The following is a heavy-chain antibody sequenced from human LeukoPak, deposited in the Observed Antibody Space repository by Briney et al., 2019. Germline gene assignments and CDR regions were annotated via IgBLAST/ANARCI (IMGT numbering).Heavy chain of an antibody. D-gene: IGHD2-2*01. J-gene: IGHJ4*02. CDR3: AKKHEVDSTNWFKIFDY. Sequence: GGSIRLSCAAYGFTFSSYAMTWVRQAPGKGLEWVSTITSGGDTYYTDSVKGRFTVSRDTSRNTLYLQMVSLRAGDTAVYYCAKKHEVDSTNWFKIFDYWGQGTLVTVSS. CDR1: GFTFSSYA. CDR2: ITSGGDT. V-gene: IGHV3-23*01.